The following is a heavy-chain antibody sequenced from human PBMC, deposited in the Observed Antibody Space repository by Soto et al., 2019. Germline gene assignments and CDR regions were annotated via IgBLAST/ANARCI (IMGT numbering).Heavy chain of an antibody. Sequence: GESLKISFKGSGYSFTSYWIGWVHQMPGKGLEWMGIIYPGDSDTRYSPSFQGQVTISADKSISTAYLQWSSLKASDTAMYYCARTWGIAAAGTFYFDYWGQGTLVIVSS. D-gene: IGHD6-13*01. J-gene: IGHJ4*02. CDR2: IYPGDSDT. CDR1: GYSFTSYW. CDR3: ARTWGIAAAGTFYFDY. V-gene: IGHV5-51*07.